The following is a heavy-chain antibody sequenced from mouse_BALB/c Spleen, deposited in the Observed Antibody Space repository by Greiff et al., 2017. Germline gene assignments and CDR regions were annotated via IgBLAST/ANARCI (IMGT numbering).Heavy chain of an antibody. J-gene: IGHJ2*01. CDR3: ATTGTVDY. D-gene: IGHD4-1*02. V-gene: IGHV1S41*01. Sequence: DLVKPGASVKLSCKASGYTFTSYWINWIKQRPGQGLEWIGRIAPGSGSTYYNEMFKGKATLTVDTSSSTAYIQLSSLTSEDSAVYFCATTGTVDYWGQGTTLTVSS. CDR2: IAPGSGST. CDR1: GYTFTSYW.